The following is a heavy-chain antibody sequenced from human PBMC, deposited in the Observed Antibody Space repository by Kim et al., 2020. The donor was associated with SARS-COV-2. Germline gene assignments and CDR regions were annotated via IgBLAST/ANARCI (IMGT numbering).Heavy chain of an antibody. J-gene: IGHJ4*02. V-gene: IGHV3-30*02. Sequence: ESVKGRFTISRDNSKNTLYLQMNSLRAEDTAVYYCAKDHWSGYYKAFDYWGQGTLVTVSS. D-gene: IGHD3-3*01. CDR3: AKDHWSGYYKAFDY.